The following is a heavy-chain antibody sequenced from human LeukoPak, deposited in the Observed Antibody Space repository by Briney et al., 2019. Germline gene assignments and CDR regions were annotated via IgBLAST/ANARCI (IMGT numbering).Heavy chain of an antibody. CDR3: AKDRRDDYNYCPFDY. CDR2: ISSGSTYI. CDR1: EFTFSTYS. J-gene: IGHJ4*02. D-gene: IGHD5-24*01. Sequence: GGSLRLSCAASEFTFSTYSMNWVRQAPGKGLEWVSSISSGSTYIYYADSVKGRFTISRDSSKNTLYLQMNSLRAEDTAVYYCAKDRRDDYNYCPFDYWGQGTLVTVSS. V-gene: IGHV3-21*01.